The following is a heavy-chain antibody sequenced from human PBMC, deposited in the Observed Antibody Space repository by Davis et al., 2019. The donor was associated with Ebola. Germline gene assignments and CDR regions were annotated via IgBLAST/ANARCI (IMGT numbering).Heavy chain of an antibody. D-gene: IGHD3-9*01. Sequence: PGGSLRLSCAVSGFTFDDYAMHWVRQAPGKGLEWVSGISWNSGSIAYADAVKGRFTISRDNAKNSLHLQMNSLRPEDTALYYCAKDDSDYDSLTGPPRFDYWGQGTLVTVAS. CDR2: ISWNSGSI. CDR1: GFTFDDYA. CDR3: AKDDSDYDSLTGPPRFDY. J-gene: IGHJ4*02. V-gene: IGHV3-9*01.